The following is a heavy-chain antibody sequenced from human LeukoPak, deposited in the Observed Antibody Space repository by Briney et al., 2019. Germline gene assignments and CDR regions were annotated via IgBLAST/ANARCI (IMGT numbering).Heavy chain of an antibody. CDR3: AKVLRYFDWLGGADI. CDR1: GFTFDDYA. J-gene: IGHJ3*02. Sequence: GGSLRLSCAASGFTFDDYAMHWVRQAPGKGLEWVSGISWNSGSIGYADSVKGRFTISRDNAKNSLYLQMNSLRAEDTALYYCAKVLRYFDWLGGADIWGQGTMVTVSS. D-gene: IGHD3-9*01. CDR2: ISWNSGSI. V-gene: IGHV3-9*01.